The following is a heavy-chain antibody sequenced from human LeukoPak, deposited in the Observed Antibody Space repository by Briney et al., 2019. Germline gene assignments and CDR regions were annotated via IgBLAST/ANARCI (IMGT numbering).Heavy chain of an antibody. Sequence: GGSLRLSCAASGFTFSSYAMSWVRQAPGKGLEWVSAISGSGGSTYYADSVKGRFTISRDNSKNTLYLQMNSLRAEDTAVYYCARQPDYYDSSGYYDYWGQGALVTVSS. CDR2: ISGSGGST. CDR3: ARQPDYYDSSGYYDY. J-gene: IGHJ4*02. D-gene: IGHD3-22*01. V-gene: IGHV3-23*01. CDR1: GFTFSSYA.